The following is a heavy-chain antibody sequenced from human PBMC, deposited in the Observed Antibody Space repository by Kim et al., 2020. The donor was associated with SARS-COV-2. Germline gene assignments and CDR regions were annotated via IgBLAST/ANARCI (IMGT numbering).Heavy chain of an antibody. V-gene: IGHV3-30-3*02. CDR1: GFTFSNYA. CDR3: VKPRTDGINYFDY. J-gene: IGHJ4*02. Sequence: GGSLRLSCAASGFTFSNYAIHWVRQAPGKGLEWVAVVSYDGYSKFYADSVKGRFTISRDNSKSTLYLQMNSLRAEDTAVYYCVKPRTDGINYFDYWGQGTLVTVSS. CDR2: VSYDGYSK. D-gene: IGHD3-10*01.